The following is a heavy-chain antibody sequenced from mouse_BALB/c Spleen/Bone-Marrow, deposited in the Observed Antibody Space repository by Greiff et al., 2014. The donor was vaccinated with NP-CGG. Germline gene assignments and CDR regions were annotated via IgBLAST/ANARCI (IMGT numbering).Heavy chain of an antibody. CDR2: IRNKANGYTT. D-gene: IGHD1-1*01. CDR3: ARYMCSLLRYHSWFAY. J-gene: IGHJ3*01. V-gene: IGHV7-3*02. Sequence: EVKVVESGGGLVQPGGSLRLSCATSGFTFTDYYMSWVRQPPGKALEWLGFIRNKANGYTTEYSVSVKGRFTISRDNSKRILYLQMNTLRVEDSATYYCARYMCSLLRYHSWFAYWGQGTLVTVSA. CDR1: GFTFTDYY.